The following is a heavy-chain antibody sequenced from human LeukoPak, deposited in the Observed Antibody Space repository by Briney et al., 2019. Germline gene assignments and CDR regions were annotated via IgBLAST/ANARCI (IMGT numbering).Heavy chain of an antibody. CDR1: GFTVSNNY. CDR3: ARVQYKSGTYYFDY. V-gene: IGHV3-66*01. J-gene: IGHJ4*02. D-gene: IGHD1-1*01. CDR2: IYAGGNT. Sequence: GGSLRLSCAASGFTVSNNYMSWVRQAPGKGLEWVSVIYAGGNTHYADSVKGRFTISRDNSKNMLYLQMNSLRAEDTAVYYCARVQYKSGTYYFDYWGQGTLVTVSS.